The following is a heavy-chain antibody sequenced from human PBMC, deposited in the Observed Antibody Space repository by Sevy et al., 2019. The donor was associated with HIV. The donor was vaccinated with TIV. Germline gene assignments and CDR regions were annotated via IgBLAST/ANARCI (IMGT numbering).Heavy chain of an antibody. CDR1: GGTFSSYA. CDR2: IIPIFGTT. Sequence: ASVKVSCKASGGTFSSYAIHWVRQAPGQGLEWMGGIIPIFGTTNYAQKFQGRVTITADESTSTSNMELSSLRSEETAVYYCGRGVTMIRGGGYYFDYWGQGTLVTVSS. CDR3: GRGVTMIRGGGYYFDY. D-gene: IGHD3-22*01. J-gene: IGHJ4*02. V-gene: IGHV1-69*13.